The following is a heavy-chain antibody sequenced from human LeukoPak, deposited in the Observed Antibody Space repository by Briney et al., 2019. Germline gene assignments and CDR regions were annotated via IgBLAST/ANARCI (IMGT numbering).Heavy chain of an antibody. V-gene: IGHV3-23*01. D-gene: IGHD2-2*01. CDR3: AKDLTDQLLWKRFDP. CDR2: ISGSGGST. J-gene: IGHJ5*02. Sequence: GGSLRLSCAASGFTFSSYAMSCVRQAPGKGLEWVSAISGSGGSTHYADSVKGRFTIFRDNSKNTLYLQMNSLRAEDTAVYYCAKDLTDQLLWKRFDPWGQGTLVTVSS. CDR1: GFTFSSYA.